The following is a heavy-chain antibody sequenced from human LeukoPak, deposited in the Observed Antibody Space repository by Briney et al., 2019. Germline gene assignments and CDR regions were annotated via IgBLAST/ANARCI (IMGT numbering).Heavy chain of an antibody. V-gene: IGHV3-23*01. D-gene: IGHD2/OR15-2a*01. CDR3: AKCRDYCYYFDY. Sequence: GGSLRLSCAASGFTFSDFAMIWVRQSPGKKGLEWVSAISGSGGSTYYADSVKGRFTISRDNSKNTLYLQMNSLRAEDTAVYYCAKCRDYCYYFDYWGQGTLVTVSS. J-gene: IGHJ4*02. CDR2: ISGSGGST. CDR1: GFTFSDFA.